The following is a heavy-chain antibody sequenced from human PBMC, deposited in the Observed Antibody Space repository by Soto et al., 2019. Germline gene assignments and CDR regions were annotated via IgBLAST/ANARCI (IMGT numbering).Heavy chain of an antibody. CDR1: GDTFTDYY. D-gene: IGHD2-21*02. Sequence: QVQLVQSGAEVKKPGASVKVSCKASGDTFTDYYIHWVRQAPGQGLEWMGTVNPSGGHTTYAQHLMGIRTTTRDTSTSTLYMEVTSLTSEDTAVYYCARGGHVVVVTAALDYWGQGTLVTVSS. V-gene: IGHV1-46*01. J-gene: IGHJ4*02. CDR3: ARGGHVVVVTAALDY. CDR2: VNPSGGHT.